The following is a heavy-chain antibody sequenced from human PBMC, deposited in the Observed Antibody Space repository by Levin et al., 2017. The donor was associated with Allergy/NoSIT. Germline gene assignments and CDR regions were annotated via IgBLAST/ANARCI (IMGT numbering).Heavy chain of an antibody. Sequence: GESLKISCAASGFTFSSYAMSWVRRAPGKGLEWVSGVVDSGINTYYADPVKGRFTISRDNSKSMLYLQMTSLRADDTALYYCAKDVPGHTVGDYWGQGVLVTVSS. CDR2: VVDSGINT. CDR3: AKDVPGHTVGDY. CDR1: GFTFSSYA. D-gene: IGHD4-23*01. V-gene: IGHV3-23*01. J-gene: IGHJ4*02.